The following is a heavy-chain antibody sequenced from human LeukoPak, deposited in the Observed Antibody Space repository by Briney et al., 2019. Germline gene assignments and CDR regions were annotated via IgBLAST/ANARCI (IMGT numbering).Heavy chain of an antibody. V-gene: IGHV3-48*02. D-gene: IGHD5-18*01. Sequence: GGSLRLSCAASGFTVGAYAMTWVRQAPGKGLEWLSYIHPRPGNIYYAASVKGRFTISRDDAKNSLYLQMDSLRNDDTAIYYCARDDNTPVVYFASWGQGTLVTVS. CDR1: GFTVGAYA. J-gene: IGHJ4*02. CDR3: ARDDNTPVVYFAS. CDR2: IHPRPGNI.